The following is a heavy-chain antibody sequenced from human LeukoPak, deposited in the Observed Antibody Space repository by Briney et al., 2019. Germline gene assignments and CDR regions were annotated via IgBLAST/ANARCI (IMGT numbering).Heavy chain of an antibody. CDR1: GYTFTSYG. CDR2: ISAYNGNT. Sequence: ASVKVSCKASGYTFTSYGISWVRQAPGQGLEWMGWISAYNGNTNYAQKVQGRVTMTRDTSTSTVYMELSSLRSEDTAVYYCARFREVDYWGQGTLVTVSS. CDR3: ARFREVDY. V-gene: IGHV1-18*01. J-gene: IGHJ4*02.